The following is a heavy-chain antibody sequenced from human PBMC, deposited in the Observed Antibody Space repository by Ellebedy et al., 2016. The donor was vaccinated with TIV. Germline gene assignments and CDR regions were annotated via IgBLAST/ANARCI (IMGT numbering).Heavy chain of an antibody. CDR1: GGSISATNSH. Sequence: MPSETLSLTCTVSGGSISATNSHWDWIRQPPGKGLEWIGTIYYSVITMYNPSLNSRVTISTDMSKNQFSLQLNSVTPEDTAVYYCARRSSRNVMDVWGQGTTVTVSS. CDR2: IYYSVIT. D-gene: IGHD6-13*01. V-gene: IGHV4-39*01. J-gene: IGHJ6*02. CDR3: ARRSSRNVMDV.